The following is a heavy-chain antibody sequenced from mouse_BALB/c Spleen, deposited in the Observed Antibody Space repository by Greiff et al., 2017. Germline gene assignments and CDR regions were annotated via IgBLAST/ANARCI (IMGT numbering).Heavy chain of an antibody. V-gene: IGHV7-3*02. CDR3: ARNDYDWVLFDY. D-gene: IGHD2-4*01. CDR1: GFTFTDYY. Sequence: EVHLVESGGGLVQPGGSLRLSCATSGFTFTDYYMSWVRQPPGKALEWLGFIRNKANGYTTEYRASVKGRFTISRDNSQCILYLQMNTLRAEDSATYCCARNDYDWVLFDYWGQGTTHTVSS. CDR2: IRNKANGYTT. J-gene: IGHJ2*01.